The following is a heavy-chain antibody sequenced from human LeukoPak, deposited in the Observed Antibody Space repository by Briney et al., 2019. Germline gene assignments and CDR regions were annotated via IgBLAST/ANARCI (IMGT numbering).Heavy chain of an antibody. CDR2: ISWNSGSI. Sequence: GGSLRLSCAASGFTFDDYAMHWVRQAPGKGLEWVSGISWNSGSIGYADSVKGRFTIPRDNAKNFLYLQMNSLRAEDMALYYCATSHSSSWYLPLFDYWGQGTRVTVSS. J-gene: IGHJ4*02. CDR3: ATSHSSSWYLPLFDY. CDR1: GFTFDDYA. V-gene: IGHV3-9*03. D-gene: IGHD6-13*01.